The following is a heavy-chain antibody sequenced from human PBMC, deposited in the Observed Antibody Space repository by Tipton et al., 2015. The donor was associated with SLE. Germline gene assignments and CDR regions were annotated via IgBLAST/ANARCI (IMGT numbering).Heavy chain of an antibody. J-gene: IGHJ3*02. V-gene: IGHV3-7*01. CDR2: IKQDGSEK. CDR1: GFTFSSYG. CDR3: ARDNWQGAFDI. Sequence: GSLRLSCAASGFTFSSYGMRWARQAPGKGLEWVANIKQDGSEKYYVDSVKGRFTISRDNAKNSLYLQMNSLRAEDTAVYYCARDNWQGAFDIWGQGTMVTVSS.